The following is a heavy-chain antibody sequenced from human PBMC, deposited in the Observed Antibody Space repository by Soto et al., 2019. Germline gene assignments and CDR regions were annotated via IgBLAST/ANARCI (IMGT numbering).Heavy chain of an antibody. CDR3: ARDGQNLAPYAFDM. J-gene: IGHJ3*02. V-gene: IGHV3-33*01. Sequence: QVQLEESGGGVVQPGMSLRLSCATSGFSFSSHAMHWVRQAPGKGLEWVAQIWYDGSNRYYADSMRGRFTISRDFFKNTAFLQMDSLRAEDTAVYYCARDGQNLAPYAFDMWGQGTLVTVSS. CDR1: GFSFSSHA. CDR2: IWYDGSNR.